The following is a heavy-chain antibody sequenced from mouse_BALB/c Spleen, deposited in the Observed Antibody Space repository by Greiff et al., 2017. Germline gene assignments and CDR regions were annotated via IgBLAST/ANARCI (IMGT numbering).Heavy chain of an antibody. CDR3: TGNRYDGWFAY. V-gene: IGHV1-5*01. D-gene: IGHD2-14*01. J-gene: IGHJ3*01. Sequence: EVQLHQSGTVLARPGASVKMSCKASGYSFTSYWMHWVKQRPGQGLEWIGAIYPGNSDTSYNQKFKGKAKLTAVTSASTSYMELSSLTNEDSAVYYCTGNRYDGWFAYWGQGTLVTVSA. CDR2: IYPGNSDT. CDR1: GYSFTSYW.